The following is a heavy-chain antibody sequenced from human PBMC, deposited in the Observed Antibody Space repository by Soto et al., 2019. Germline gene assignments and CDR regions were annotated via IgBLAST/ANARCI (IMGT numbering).Heavy chain of an antibody. Sequence: GGSLRLSCATPGFSISDSYMSWIRQAPGKGLEWISYISPRSTFRDYADSLKGRFTISRDSVKNSVYLQMNNLTADDTGVYYCARGGGGGLFDPWGQGSLVTVSS. J-gene: IGHJ5*02. CDR3: ARGGGGGLFDP. D-gene: IGHD2-21*01. CDR2: ISPRSTFR. V-gene: IGHV3-11*06. CDR1: GFSISDSY.